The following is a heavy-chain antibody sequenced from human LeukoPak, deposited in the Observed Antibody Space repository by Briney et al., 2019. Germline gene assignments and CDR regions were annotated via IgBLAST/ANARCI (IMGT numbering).Heavy chain of an antibody. CDR3: ATNDPTEGGEYY. J-gene: IGHJ4*02. CDR2: IYYSGST. Sequence: PSETLSLTCTVSGGSISSYYWSWIRQPPGKGLEWIGYIYYSGSTNYNPSLKSRVTISVDTSKNQFSLKLSSVTAADTAVYYCATNDPTEGGEYYWGQGTLVTVSS. D-gene: IGHD2-15*01. CDR1: GGSISSYY. V-gene: IGHV4-59*01.